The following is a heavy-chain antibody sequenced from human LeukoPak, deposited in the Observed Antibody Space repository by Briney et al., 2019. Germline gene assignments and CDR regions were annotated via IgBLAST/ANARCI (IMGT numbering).Heavy chain of an antibody. V-gene: IGHV3-23*01. CDR1: GFTFGSYA. J-gene: IGHJ4*02. CDR3: AHGSMYQLDY. CDR2: IVGGAGGT. Sequence: PGGSLRLSCAASGFTFGSYAMHWVRQAPGKGLEWVSGIVGGAGGTYYADSVKGRFTISRDNSKNTLYLQMNSLRAEDTAVYYCAHGSMYQLDYWGQGTLVTVSS. D-gene: IGHD2-2*01.